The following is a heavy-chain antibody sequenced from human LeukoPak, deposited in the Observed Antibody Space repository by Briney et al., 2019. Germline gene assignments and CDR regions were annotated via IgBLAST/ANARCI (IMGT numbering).Heavy chain of an antibody. Sequence: PSETLSLTCAVYGGSFSGYDWSWIRQPPGKGLEWIGEINHSGSTNYNPSLKSRVTISVDTSKNQFSLKLSSVTAADTAVYYCARIAYCGDDAFDIWGQGTMVTVSS. D-gene: IGHD2-21*01. CDR1: GGSFSGYD. J-gene: IGHJ3*02. CDR3: ARIAYCGDDAFDI. V-gene: IGHV4-34*01. CDR2: INHSGST.